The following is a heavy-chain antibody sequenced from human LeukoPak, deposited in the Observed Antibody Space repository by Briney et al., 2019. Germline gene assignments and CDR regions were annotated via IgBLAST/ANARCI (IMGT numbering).Heavy chain of an antibody. CDR2: INTNTGNP. J-gene: IGHJ4*02. CDR3: ARDLGYYDILTGYYMAGDSPALDY. D-gene: IGHD3-9*01. Sequence: ASVKVSCKASGYTFTSYAMNWVRQAPGQGLEWVGWINTNTGNPTYAQGFTGRFVFSLDTSVSTAYLQISSLKAEDTAVYYCARDLGYYDILTGYYMAGDSPALDYWGQGTLVTVSS. V-gene: IGHV7-4-1*02. CDR1: GYTFTSYA.